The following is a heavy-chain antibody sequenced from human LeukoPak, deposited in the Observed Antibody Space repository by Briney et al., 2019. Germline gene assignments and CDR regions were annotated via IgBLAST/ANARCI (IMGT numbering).Heavy chain of an antibody. J-gene: IGHJ4*02. CDR2: INPSGGST. CDR1: GYTFTSYY. CDR3: ARDLFYSVSGTYYNVRPVFNY. V-gene: IGHV1-46*01. D-gene: IGHD3-10*01. Sequence: ASVKVSCKASGYTFTSYYMHWVRQAPGQGLEWMGIINPSGGSTSYAQKFQGRVTMTRDTSITTAYMELTSLRSDVTAVYYCARDLFYSVSGTYYNVRPVFNYWGQGTLVTVSS.